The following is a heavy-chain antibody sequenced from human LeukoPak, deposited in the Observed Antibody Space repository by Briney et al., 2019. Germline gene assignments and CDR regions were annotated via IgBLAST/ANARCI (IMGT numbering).Heavy chain of an antibody. CDR1: GGSISSYY. D-gene: IGHD6-13*01. CDR2: IYYSGST. V-gene: IGHV4-59*01. J-gene: IGHJ6*02. Sequence: PSETLSLTCTVSGGSISSYYWSWIRQPPGKGLEWIGYIYYSGSTNYNPSLKSRVTISVDTSKNQFSLKLSSVTAADTAVYYCARDEGAAAGYYYYGMDVWGQGTTVTVSS. CDR3: ARDEGAAAGYYYYGMDV.